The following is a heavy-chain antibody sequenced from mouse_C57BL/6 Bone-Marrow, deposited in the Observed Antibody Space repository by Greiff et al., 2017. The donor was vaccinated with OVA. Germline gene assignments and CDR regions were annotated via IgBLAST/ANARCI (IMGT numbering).Heavy chain of an antibody. Sequence: QVQLQQPGAELVKPGASVKMSCKASGYTFTSYWITWVKQRPGQGLEWIGDIYPGSGSTNYNEKFKSKATLTVDTSSSTAYMQLSSLTSEDSAVYYCARVRSYGYDDAWFAYWGQGTLVTVSA. CDR3: ARVRSYGYDDAWFAY. CDR1: GYTFTSYW. J-gene: IGHJ3*01. V-gene: IGHV1-55*01. D-gene: IGHD2-2*01. CDR2: IYPGSGST.